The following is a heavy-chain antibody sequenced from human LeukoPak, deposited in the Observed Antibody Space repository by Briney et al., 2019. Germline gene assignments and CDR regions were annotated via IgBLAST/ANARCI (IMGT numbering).Heavy chain of an antibody. CDR1: GFTFSSYE. D-gene: IGHD3-22*01. V-gene: IGHV3-48*03. CDR3: ARGGDEYYYDSIGYYEIDY. Sequence: GGSLRLSCAASGFTFSSYEMNWVRQAPGKGLEWVSYISSFSSTIYYADSVMGRFTISRDNAKNSLYLQMNSLRAEDTAVYYCARGGDEYYYDSIGYYEIDYWGQGTLVTVSS. J-gene: IGHJ4*02. CDR2: ISSFSSTI.